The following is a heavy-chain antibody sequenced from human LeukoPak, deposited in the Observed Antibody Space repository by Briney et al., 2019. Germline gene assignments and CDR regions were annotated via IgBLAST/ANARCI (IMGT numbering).Heavy chain of an antibody. CDR3: ARDLWLVADY. J-gene: IGHJ4*02. CDR2: INPSVGST. CDR1: GYTFTSYY. D-gene: IGHD5-12*01. V-gene: IGHV1-46*01. Sequence: ASVKVSCKAYGYTFTSYYMHWVRQAPGQGLEWMGIINPSVGSTSYAQTFQSRATMTRDTFTSTVYMELSSLRSEDTAVYYCARDLWLVADYWGQGTLVTVSS.